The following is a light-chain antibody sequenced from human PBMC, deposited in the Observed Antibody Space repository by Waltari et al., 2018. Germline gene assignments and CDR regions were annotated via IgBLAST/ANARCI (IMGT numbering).Light chain of an antibody. CDR1: TSDLGGYNY. CDR2: VFT. CDR3: SAYTSSATPV. J-gene: IGLJ3*02. V-gene: IGLV2-14*01. Sequence: QSALTQPASVSGSPGQSVTISCTGPTSDLGGYNYVSWYQQHPGKAPKLLIYVFTYRPSGVSNRFSASNSGNTASLTSSGLQSEDEADYYCSAYTSSATPVFGGGTRVTVL.